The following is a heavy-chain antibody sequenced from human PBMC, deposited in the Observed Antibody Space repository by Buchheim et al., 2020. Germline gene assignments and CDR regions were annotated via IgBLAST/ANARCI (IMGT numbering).Heavy chain of an antibody. D-gene: IGHD5-18*01. Sequence: EVQLVDSGGGLVQPGGSLRLSCAASGFTFSSYWMSWVRQAPGKGPEWVANIKRDGSEKYYVDSVKGRFTISRDNAKNSPYLQMNSLRDEDTAVYYCAKYEGYDYGPFDSWGQGTL. CDR2: IKRDGSEK. CDR1: GFTFSSYW. V-gene: IGHV3-7*03. J-gene: IGHJ4*02. CDR3: AKYEGYDYGPFDS.